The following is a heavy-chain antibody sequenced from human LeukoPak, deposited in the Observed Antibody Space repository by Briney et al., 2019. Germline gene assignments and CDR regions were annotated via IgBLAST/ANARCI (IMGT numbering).Heavy chain of an antibody. Sequence: PSETLSLTCTVSGGSISSSSYYWGWIRQPPGKGLEWIGSIYFSGSTYYNPSLKSRVTISVDTSKNQFSLKLSSVTAADTAVYYCAITNYYDSSGYYYGRGNYFDYWGQGTLVTVSS. CDR1: GGSISSSSYY. D-gene: IGHD3-22*01. J-gene: IGHJ4*02. CDR2: IYFSGST. V-gene: IGHV4-39*01. CDR3: AITNYYDSSGYYYGRGNYFDY.